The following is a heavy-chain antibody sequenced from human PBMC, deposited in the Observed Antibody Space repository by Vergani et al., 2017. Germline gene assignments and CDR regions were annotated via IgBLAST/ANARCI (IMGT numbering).Heavy chain of an antibody. CDR2: IYSTGNT. J-gene: IGHJ3*02. V-gene: IGHV4-59*13. Sequence: QVQLEESGPGLVKPSETLSLTCTVSGGSFNTYYWSWIRQSPGKGLEWIGYIYSTGNTNYNPSLKTRVTISVDTSKNQFSLTLTSVTAADTAVYYCARAPIGSTIFGVVIIRFAFDIWGQGTMVTVSS. CDR3: ARAPIGSTIFGVVIIRFAFDI. CDR1: GGSFNTYY. D-gene: IGHD3-3*01.